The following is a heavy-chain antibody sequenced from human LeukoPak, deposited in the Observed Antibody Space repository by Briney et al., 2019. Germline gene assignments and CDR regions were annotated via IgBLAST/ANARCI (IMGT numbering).Heavy chain of an antibody. CDR2: IDYGGST. Sequence: SETLSPTCTVSGDSSSNSIYYWGWIRQPPGKGLEWIGSIDYGGSTYYNPSLKSRATISIDTSKNQFSLNLNYVTAADTAVYYCAREYTLYRSGWFLDYWGQGTVVTASS. D-gene: IGHD6-19*01. J-gene: IGHJ4*02. CDR1: GDSSSNSIYY. CDR3: AREYTLYRSGWFLDY. V-gene: IGHV4-39*07.